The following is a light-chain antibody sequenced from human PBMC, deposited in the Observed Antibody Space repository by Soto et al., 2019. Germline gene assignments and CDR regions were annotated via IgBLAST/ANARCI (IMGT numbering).Light chain of an antibody. CDR2: EAS. J-gene: IGKJ2*01. V-gene: IGKV1-5*01. CDR3: QQYISYPYT. Sequence: DIQMTQFPSTLSASVGDRVTITCRASQTTNTWLAWYQQKPGTAPKLLIYEASSLEGGVPSRFTVSGSWTAFTLTISSLQPDDLATYYCQQYISYPYTFSQGTKVEIK. CDR1: QTTNTW.